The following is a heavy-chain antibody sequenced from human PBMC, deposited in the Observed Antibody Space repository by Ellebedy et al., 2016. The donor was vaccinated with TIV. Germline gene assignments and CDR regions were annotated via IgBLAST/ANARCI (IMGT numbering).Heavy chain of an antibody. J-gene: IGHJ4*02. V-gene: IGHV3-74*01. Sequence: GGSLRLSCAASGFTFSSYWMHWVRQAPGKGLVWVSRINSDGSDTDYADSVKGRFTISRDNAKNTLYLQMNSLKAEDTAVYYCARGYDSLFDCWGQGTLVTVSS. CDR3: ARGYDSLFDC. CDR1: GFTFSSYW. CDR2: INSDGSDT. D-gene: IGHD5-12*01.